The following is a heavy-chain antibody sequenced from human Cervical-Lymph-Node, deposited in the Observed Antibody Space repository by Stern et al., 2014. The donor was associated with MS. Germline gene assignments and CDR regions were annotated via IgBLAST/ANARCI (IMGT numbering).Heavy chain of an antibody. D-gene: IGHD2-15*01. Sequence: GQLGESGAEVKKPGASVKVYCKASGYTFTSYGISWVRQAPGQGIEWMGWISAYNGNTNYAQKLQCRVTMTTDTSTSTAYMELRSLRSDDTAVYYCARGLLGSENAFDIWGQGTMVTVSS. CDR1: GYTFTSYG. V-gene: IGHV1-18*01. CDR3: ARGLLGSENAFDI. J-gene: IGHJ3*02. CDR2: ISAYNGNT.